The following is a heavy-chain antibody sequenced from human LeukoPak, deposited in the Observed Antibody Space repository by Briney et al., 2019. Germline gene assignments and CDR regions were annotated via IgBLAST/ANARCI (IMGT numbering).Heavy chain of an antibody. Sequence: HPGGSLRLSCAASGFTFSSYGMHWVRQAPGKGLEWVAVISYDGSNKYYADSVKGRFTISRDNSKNTLYLQMNSLRAEDTAVYYCAKELYYYDSSGYSRGFDYWGQGTLVTVSS. CDR1: GFTFSSYG. CDR3: AKELYYYDSSGYSRGFDY. J-gene: IGHJ4*02. V-gene: IGHV3-30*18. D-gene: IGHD3-22*01. CDR2: ISYDGSNK.